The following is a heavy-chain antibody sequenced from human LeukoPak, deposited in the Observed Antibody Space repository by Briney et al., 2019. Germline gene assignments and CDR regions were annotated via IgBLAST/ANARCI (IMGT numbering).Heavy chain of an antibody. V-gene: IGHV3-74*01. CDR3: ARLGGYNYPDY. CDR1: GFTFSSYS. CDR2: INSDGSST. D-gene: IGHD5-24*01. J-gene: IGHJ4*02. Sequence: PGGSLRLSCAASGFTFSSYSMNWVRQAPGKGLVWVSRINSDGSSTSYADSVKGRFTISRDNAKNTLYLQMNRLRAEDTAVYYCARLGGYNYPDYWGQGTLVTVSS.